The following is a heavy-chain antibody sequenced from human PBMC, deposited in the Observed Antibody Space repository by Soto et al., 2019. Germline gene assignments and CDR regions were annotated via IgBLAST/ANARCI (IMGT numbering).Heavy chain of an antibody. CDR3: VRGGGGGMFDP. CDR2: ISPGSRYP. CDR1: GFTFGDSY. V-gene: IGHV3-11*06. Sequence: GGSLRLSCAGSGFTFGDSYMSWIRQAPGKGLEWLSYISPGSRYPAYADSVEGRFTISRDNAKRSLYLQMMSLTAEDTAIYYCVRGGGGGMFDPWGQGTMVTVSS. D-gene: IGHD2-15*01. J-gene: IGHJ5*02.